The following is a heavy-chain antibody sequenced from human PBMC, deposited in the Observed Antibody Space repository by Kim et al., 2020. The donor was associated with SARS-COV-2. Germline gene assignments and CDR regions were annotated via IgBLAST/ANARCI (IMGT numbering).Heavy chain of an antibody. CDR3: ARGTLGYCSSTSCPQPPPEYFQH. CDR1: GGSFSGYY. CDR2: INHSGST. Sequence: SETLSLTCAVYGGSFSGYYWSWIRQPPGKGLEWIGEINHSGSTNYNPSLKSRVTISVDTSKNQFSLKLSSVTAADTAVYYCARGTLGYCSSTSCPQPPPEYFQHWGQGTLVTVSS. J-gene: IGHJ1*01. V-gene: IGHV4-34*01. D-gene: IGHD2-2*01.